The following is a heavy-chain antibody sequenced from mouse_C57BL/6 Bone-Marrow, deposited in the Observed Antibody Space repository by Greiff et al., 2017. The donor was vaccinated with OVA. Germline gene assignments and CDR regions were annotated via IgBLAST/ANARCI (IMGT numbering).Heavy chain of an antibody. CDR2: IDPENGDT. V-gene: IGHV14-4*01. CDR1: GFNIKDDY. Sequence: DVQLQQSGAELVRPGASVKLSCTASGFNIKDDYMHWVKQRPEQGLEWIGWIDPENGDTEYASKFQGKATITADTSSNTAYLQLSSLTSEDNAVYYWIYYDYDGFAYWGQGTLVTVSA. CDR3: IYYDYDGFAY. J-gene: IGHJ3*01. D-gene: IGHD2-4*01.